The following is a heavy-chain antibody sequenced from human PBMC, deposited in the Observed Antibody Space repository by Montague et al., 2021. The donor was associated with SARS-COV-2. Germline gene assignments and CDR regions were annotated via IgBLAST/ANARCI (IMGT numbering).Heavy chain of an antibody. CDR3: ARGTGPRSITLFGVIISGHVFDI. CDR2: VLYNKGT. CDR1: GVSVTDYY. Sequence: SETLSLTCTVSGVSVTDYYWSWIRQPPGKGLEWVGDVLYNKGTDFNPSLKSRVAISVDTSKNQFSLKLSSVTAADTAVYYCARGTGPRSITLFGVIISGHVFDIWGQGTMVTVSS. V-gene: IGHV4-59*02. J-gene: IGHJ3*02. D-gene: IGHD3-3*01.